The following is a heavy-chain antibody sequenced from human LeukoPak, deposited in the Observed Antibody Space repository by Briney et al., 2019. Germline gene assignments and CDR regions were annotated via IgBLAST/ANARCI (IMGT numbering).Heavy chain of an antibody. D-gene: IGHD3-3*01. CDR2: INPNSGGT. CDR1: GYTFTGYY. Sequence: ASVKVSCKASGYTFTGYYMHWVRQAPGQGLEWMGWINPNSGGTNYALKFQGRVTMTRDTSISTAYMELSRLRSDDTAVYYCARDRSAYDFWSGPLYYFDYWGQGTLVTVSS. CDR3: ARDRSAYDFWSGPLYYFDY. J-gene: IGHJ4*02. V-gene: IGHV1-2*02.